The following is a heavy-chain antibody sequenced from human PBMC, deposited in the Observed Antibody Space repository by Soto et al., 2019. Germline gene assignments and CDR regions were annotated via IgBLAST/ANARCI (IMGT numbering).Heavy chain of an antibody. CDR2: IIPIFGTA. Sequence: QVQLVQSGAEVQKPGSSVKVSCKASGGTFSSYAISWVRQAPGQGLEWMGGIIPIFGTANYAQKFQGRVTITADESTSTAYMELSSLRSEDTAVYYCASQKSYYYDSSGYSYWGQGTLVTVSS. D-gene: IGHD3-22*01. CDR1: GGTFSSYA. J-gene: IGHJ4*02. CDR3: ASQKSYYYDSSGYSY. V-gene: IGHV1-69*01.